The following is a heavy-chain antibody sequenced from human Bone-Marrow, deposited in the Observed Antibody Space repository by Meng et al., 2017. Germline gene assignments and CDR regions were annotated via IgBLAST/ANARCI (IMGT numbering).Heavy chain of an antibody. CDR1: GFTFSSYA. CDR3: AKVPLLTVYYGSGSYYNADDAFDI. J-gene: IGHJ3*02. V-gene: IGHV3-23*01. Sequence: GGSLKLSCAASGFTFSSYAMSWVRQAPGKGLEWVSAISGSGGSTYYADSVKGRFTISRDNSKNTLYLQMNSLRAEDTAVYYCAKVPLLTVYYGSGSYYNADDAFDIWGQGTMVTVSS. D-gene: IGHD3-10*01. CDR2: ISGSGGST.